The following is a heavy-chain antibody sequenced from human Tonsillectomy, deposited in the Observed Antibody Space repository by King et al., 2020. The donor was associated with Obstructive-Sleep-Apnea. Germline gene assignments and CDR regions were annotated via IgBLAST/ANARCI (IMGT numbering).Heavy chain of an antibody. J-gene: IGHJ6*02. CDR3: ARDIAEYYDFWSGYYPLGYYGMDV. CDR2: IYYSGST. CDR1: GGSISSSSYY. Sequence: QLQESGPGLVKPSETLSLTCTVSGGSISSSSYYWGWIRQPPGKGLEWIGSIYYSGSTYYNPSLKSRVTISVDTSKNQFSLKLSSVTAADTAVYYCARDIAEYYDFWSGYYPLGYYGMDVWGQGTTVSVSS. V-gene: IGHV4-39*07. D-gene: IGHD3-3*01.